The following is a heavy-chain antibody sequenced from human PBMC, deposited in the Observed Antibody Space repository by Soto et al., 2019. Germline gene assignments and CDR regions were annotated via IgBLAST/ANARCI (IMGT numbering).Heavy chain of an antibody. V-gene: IGHV3-7*04. CDR3: ARDSSGGYDDFDY. J-gene: IGHJ4*02. D-gene: IGHD6-19*01. CDR2: RKQEGSEK. Sequence: EVQLVESGGGLVQPGGSLRLSCAASGFTFSSYCMSWVRQAPGKGRERVSNRKQEGSEKSYVDSGKGRFPISRDNAKNPQCLPMTRLRAEDSAVYSCARDSSGGYDDFDYWGQGTLVTVSS. CDR1: GFTFSSYC.